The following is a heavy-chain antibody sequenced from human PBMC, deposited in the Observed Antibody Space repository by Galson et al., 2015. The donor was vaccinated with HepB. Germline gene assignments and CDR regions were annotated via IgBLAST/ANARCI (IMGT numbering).Heavy chain of an antibody. V-gene: IGHV3-30-3*01. D-gene: IGHD1-26*01. CDR3: ARAGVGATGGGLDY. J-gene: IGHJ4*02. Sequence: SLRLSCAASGFTFSSYAMHWVRQAPGKGLEWVAVISYDGSNKYYADSVKGRFTTSRDNSKNTLYLQMNSLRAEDTAVYYCARAGVGATGGGLDYWGQGTLVTDSS. CDR2: ISYDGSNK. CDR1: GFTFSSYA.